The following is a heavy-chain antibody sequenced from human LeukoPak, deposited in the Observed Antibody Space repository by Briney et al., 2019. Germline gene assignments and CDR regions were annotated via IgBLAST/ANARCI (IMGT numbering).Heavy chain of an antibody. CDR3: AKGRDSSRGASSGLDY. Sequence: GGSLRLSCAASGFSFSTYGMHWVRQASGKGLEWVTFIRNDESKIYYADSVKGRFTISRDNSKNMLYLQMNSLRAEDTALYYCAKGRDSSRGASSGLDYWGQGTLVTVSS. V-gene: IGHV3-30*02. J-gene: IGHJ4*02. CDR2: IRNDESKI. CDR1: GFSFSTYG. D-gene: IGHD3-22*01.